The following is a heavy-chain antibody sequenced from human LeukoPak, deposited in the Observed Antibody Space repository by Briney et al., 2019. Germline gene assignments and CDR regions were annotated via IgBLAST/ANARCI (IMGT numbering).Heavy chain of an antibody. CDR2: INPSGGST. J-gene: IGHJ4*02. Sequence: GASVKVSCKASGYTFTSYYMHWVRQAPGQGLEWMGLINPSGGSTSYAQKFQGRVTMPRDTSTSTVYMELSSLRSEDTAVYYCARDRYFDLSSRPGGGTGWGQGTLVTVSS. CDR1: GYTFTSYY. CDR3: ARDRYFDLSSRPGGGTG. D-gene: IGHD2-15*01. V-gene: IGHV1-46*01.